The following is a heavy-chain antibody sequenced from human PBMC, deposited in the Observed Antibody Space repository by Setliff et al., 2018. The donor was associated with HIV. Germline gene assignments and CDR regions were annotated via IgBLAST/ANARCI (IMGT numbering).Heavy chain of an antibody. D-gene: IGHD6-19*01. V-gene: IGHV1-46*01. Sequence: AASVKVSCKASGYKFTSYYIHWVRQAPGQGLEWMGIINPSIVSTTYAEKFQGRVAMTRDTSTGTVYMELSSLRSEDTAVYYCATVVLGWGQKPVTGTTSDYWGQGTLVTVSS. CDR1: GYKFTSYY. CDR3: ATVVLGWGQKPVTGTTSDY. J-gene: IGHJ4*02. CDR2: INPSIVST.